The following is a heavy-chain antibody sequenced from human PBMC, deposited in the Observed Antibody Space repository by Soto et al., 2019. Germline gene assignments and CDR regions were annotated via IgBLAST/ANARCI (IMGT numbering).Heavy chain of an antibody. J-gene: IGHJ6*02. CDR3: ARDLWGYCGTDCYPLDV. CDR1: GGTISRYY. V-gene: IGHV4-59*01. Sequence: QVQLHESGPGLVKPSETLSLTCTVSGGTISRYYWSWIRQPPGKGQEWIGYMYNTGSTVYNPSFKSRVTISVDTSKNQFSLKLNSVTAADTAVYYCARDLWGYCGTDCYPLDVWGQGTTVTVSS. D-gene: IGHD2-21*02. CDR2: MYNTGST.